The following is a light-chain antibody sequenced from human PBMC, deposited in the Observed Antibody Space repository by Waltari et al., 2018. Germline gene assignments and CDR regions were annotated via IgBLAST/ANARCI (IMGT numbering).Light chain of an antibody. CDR2: GAS. J-gene: IGKJ1*01. CDR3: QQSYSTLRWT. V-gene: IGKV3-15*01. CDR1: QSVSSN. Sequence: EIVMTQSPATLSVSPGERVTLPCRASQSVSSNLAWYQQKPGQAPRLLIYGASTRATGIPVRFSGSGSGTEFTLTISSLQSEDFATYYCQQSYSTLRWTFGQGTKVEIK.